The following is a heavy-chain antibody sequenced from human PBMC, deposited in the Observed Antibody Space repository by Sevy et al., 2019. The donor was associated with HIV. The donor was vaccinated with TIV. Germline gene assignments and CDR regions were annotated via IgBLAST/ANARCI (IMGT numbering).Heavy chain of an antibody. CDR1: GFTFSSYA. V-gene: IGHV3-30-3*01. CDR2: ISYDGSNK. D-gene: IGHD3-22*01. J-gene: IGHJ4*02. Sequence: GGSLRLSCAASGFTFSSYAMHWVRQAPGKGLEWVAVISYDGSNKYDADSVKGRFTISRDNSKNTLYLQMNSLRAEDTAVYYCAGYYDSSGYYAPFDYWGQGTLVTVSS. CDR3: AGYYDSSGYYAPFDY.